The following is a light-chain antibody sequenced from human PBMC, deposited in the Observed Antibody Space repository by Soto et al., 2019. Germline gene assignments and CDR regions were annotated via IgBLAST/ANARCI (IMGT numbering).Light chain of an antibody. CDR3: SSYTSSNTLI. CDR1: SSDIGGYNY. V-gene: IGLV2-14*01. Sequence: QSALTQPPSASGSPGQSVTISCTGTSSDIGGYNYVSWFQQSPGKAPKVMIYEVTNRPSGVSNRFSGSKSGNTASLTISGLQAEDEADYYCSSYTSSNTLIFGGGTKVTVL. J-gene: IGLJ2*01. CDR2: EVT.